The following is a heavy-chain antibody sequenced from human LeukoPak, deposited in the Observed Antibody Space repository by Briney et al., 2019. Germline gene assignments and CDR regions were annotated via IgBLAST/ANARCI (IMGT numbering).Heavy chain of an antibody. CDR1: GYTFTGYY. Sequence: GASVKVSCKASGYTFTGYYMHWVRQAPGQGLEWMGWINPNSGGTNYAQKFQGRVTMTRDTSISTAYMELSRLRSDDTAVYYCARDYPPLRFGELSGGFDPWGQGTLVTVSS. V-gene: IGHV1-2*02. CDR3: ARDYPPLRFGELSGGFDP. CDR2: INPNSGGT. J-gene: IGHJ5*02. D-gene: IGHD3-10*01.